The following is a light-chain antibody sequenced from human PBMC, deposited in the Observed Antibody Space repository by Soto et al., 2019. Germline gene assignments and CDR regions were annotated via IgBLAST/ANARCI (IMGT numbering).Light chain of an antibody. CDR2: DNN. Sequence: QSVLTQPPSVSAAPGQKVTISCSGSSSNIGNNYASWYQQLPGTAPKILIYDNNKRPSGIPDRFSGSKSGTSATLGITGLQTGDEADYYCGTWGSSLTTVVFGGGTKLTVL. J-gene: IGLJ2*01. CDR3: GTWGSSLTTVV. V-gene: IGLV1-51*01. CDR1: SSNIGNNY.